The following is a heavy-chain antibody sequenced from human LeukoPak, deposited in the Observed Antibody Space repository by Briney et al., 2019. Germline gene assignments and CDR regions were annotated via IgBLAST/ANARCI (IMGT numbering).Heavy chain of an antibody. J-gene: IGHJ4*02. CDR3: ARDLLLWFGELSGDSDY. V-gene: IGHV3-33*01. CDR2: ILYDGSHK. CDR1: GFTFGSYG. Sequence: GGSLRLSCAASGFTFGSYGMHWVRQAPGKGLEWVADILYDGSHKYYADSVKGRFTISRDNSKNTLHLQMNSLRAEDTAVYYCARDLLLWFGELSGDSDYWGQGTLVTVSS. D-gene: IGHD3-10*01.